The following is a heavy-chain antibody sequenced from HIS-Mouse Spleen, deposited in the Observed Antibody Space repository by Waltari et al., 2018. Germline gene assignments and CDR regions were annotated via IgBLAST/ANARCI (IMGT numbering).Heavy chain of an antibody. J-gene: IGHJ3*02. CDR3: AKTYSSSWYDAFDI. CDR1: GFTLSSYG. V-gene: IGHV3-33*06. Sequence: QVQLVESGGGVVQPGRSLRLSCAASGFTLSSYGRHWVRQAPGKGLEWVAVIWYDGSNKYYADSVKGRFTISRDNSKNTLYLQMNSLRAEDTAVYYCAKTYSSSWYDAFDIWGQGTMVTVSS. CDR2: IWYDGSNK. D-gene: IGHD6-13*01.